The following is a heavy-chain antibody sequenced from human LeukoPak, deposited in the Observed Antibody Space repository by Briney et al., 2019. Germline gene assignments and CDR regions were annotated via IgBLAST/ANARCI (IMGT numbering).Heavy chain of an antibody. CDR1: GGSISTTSYY. D-gene: IGHD1-14*01. CDR2: IYYTGST. J-gene: IGHJ4*02. CDR3: ASLKIPGLFDY. V-gene: IGHV4-39*01. Sequence: SETLSLTCTVSGGSISTTSYYWGWIRQPPGEGLEWIGNIYYTGSTYYNSSLNSRLTISVDTSMNQFSLKLNSVTAADTAVYYCASLKIPGLFDYWGQGTLVTVSS.